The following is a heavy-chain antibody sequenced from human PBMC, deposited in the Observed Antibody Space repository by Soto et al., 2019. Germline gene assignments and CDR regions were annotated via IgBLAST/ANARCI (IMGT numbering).Heavy chain of an antibody. V-gene: IGHV3-15*01. CDR1: GFTFGNAW. CDR3: TLQRAPITIFGGAWFDP. D-gene: IGHD3-3*01. Sequence: GGSLRLSCAASGFTFGNAWMSWVRQAPGKGLEWVGRIKSKTDGGTTDYAAPVKGRFTISRDDSKNTLYLQMNSLKTEDTVVYYCTLQRAPITIFGGAWFDPWGQGTLVTVSS. J-gene: IGHJ5*02. CDR2: IKSKTDGGTT.